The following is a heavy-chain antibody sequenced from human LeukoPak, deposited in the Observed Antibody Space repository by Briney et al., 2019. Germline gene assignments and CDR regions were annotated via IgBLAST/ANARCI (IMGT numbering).Heavy chain of an antibody. V-gene: IGHV3-48*01. D-gene: IGHD1-7*01. Sequence: GGSLRLSCAASGFIFSNYNMNSVRQAPGKGLEWLSFISIGSSTIYYADSVKGRFTISRDNAKNSLYLQMNSLKAEDTAVYYCVRDTIGDWNYDRWTYDFDYWGQGTLVTVSS. CDR1: GFIFSNYN. J-gene: IGHJ4*02. CDR2: ISIGSSTI. CDR3: VRDTIGDWNYDRWTYDFDY.